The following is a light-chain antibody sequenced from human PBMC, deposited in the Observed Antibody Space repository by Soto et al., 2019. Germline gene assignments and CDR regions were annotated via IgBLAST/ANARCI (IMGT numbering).Light chain of an antibody. Sequence: EIVLTQSPGTLSLSPGERATLSCRASHSVSSSYLAWYQQKPGQAPRLLIYGASSRATGITDRFSGSGSGTDFTLTISRLEAEDFAVYYCQQYGSSPPYTFGQGTKLEIK. CDR3: QQYGSSPPYT. CDR2: GAS. J-gene: IGKJ2*01. CDR1: HSVSSSY. V-gene: IGKV3-20*01.